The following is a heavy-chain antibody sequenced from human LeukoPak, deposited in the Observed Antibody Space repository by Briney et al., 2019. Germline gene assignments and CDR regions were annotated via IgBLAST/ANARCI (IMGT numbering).Heavy chain of an antibody. V-gene: IGHV5-51*01. CDR1: GYSFTSYW. CDR3: ARHKGGSSPAAILGYYYYYMDV. J-gene: IGHJ6*03. CDR2: IYPGDPDT. Sequence: GESLKISCKGSGYSFTSYWIGWVRQMPGKGLEWMGIIYPGDPDTRYSPSFQGQVTISADKSISTAYLQWSSLKASDTAMYYCARHKGGSSPAAILGYYYYYMDVWGKGTTVTVSS. D-gene: IGHD2-2*01.